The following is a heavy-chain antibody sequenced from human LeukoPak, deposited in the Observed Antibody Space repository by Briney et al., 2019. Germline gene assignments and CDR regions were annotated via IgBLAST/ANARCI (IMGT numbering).Heavy chain of an antibody. Sequence: SQTLSLTCTVSGGSISSGDYYWSWIRQPAGKGLEWIGHIYTSGSTNYNPSLKSRVTISVDTSKNQFSLKLSSVTAADTAVYYCARVGPSSSRRLNWFDPWGQGTLVTVSS. CDR2: IYTSGST. CDR3: ARVGPSSSRRLNWFDP. CDR1: GGSISSGDYY. J-gene: IGHJ5*02. V-gene: IGHV4-61*09. D-gene: IGHD6-13*01.